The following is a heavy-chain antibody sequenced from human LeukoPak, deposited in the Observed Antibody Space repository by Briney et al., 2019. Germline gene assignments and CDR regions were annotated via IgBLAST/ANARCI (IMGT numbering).Heavy chain of an antibody. V-gene: IGHV3-23*01. CDR1: GFTFSSYA. Sequence: PGGSLRLSCAASGFTFSSYAMSWVRQAPGKGLEWVSAISGSGGSTYYADSVKGRFTISRDNTKNTLYLQMNSLRAGDTAVYYCARARGTVVVTASDYWGQGTLVTVSS. J-gene: IGHJ4*02. CDR2: ISGSGGST. D-gene: IGHD2-21*02. CDR3: ARARGTVVVTASDY.